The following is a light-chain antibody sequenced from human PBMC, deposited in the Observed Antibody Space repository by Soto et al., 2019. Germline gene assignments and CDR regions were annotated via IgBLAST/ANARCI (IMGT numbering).Light chain of an antibody. CDR2: SNN. CDR1: SSNIGSYT. Sequence: QSVLTQPPSASGTPGQRVTISCSGGSSNIGSYTVNWYQQLPGTAPKLLIYSNNQRPSGVPDRFSGSKSGTSVSLAISGLQSEDEADYYCAAWDDRLNGVVFGGGTKPTVL. CDR3: AAWDDRLNGVV. J-gene: IGLJ2*01. V-gene: IGLV1-44*01.